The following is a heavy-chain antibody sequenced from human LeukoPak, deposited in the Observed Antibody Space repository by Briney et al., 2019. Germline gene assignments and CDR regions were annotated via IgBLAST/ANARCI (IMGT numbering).Heavy chain of an antibody. Sequence: SVKLSCKASGGTFSIYAISWVRQAPGQGLEWMGRIIPILGIANYAQKFQGRVTITADKSTSTAYMELSSLRSEDTAVYYCARSITGTTYYYYGMDVWGQGTTVTVSS. D-gene: IGHD1-7*01. CDR2: IIPILGIA. CDR3: ARSITGTTYYYYGMDV. CDR1: GGTFSIYA. V-gene: IGHV1-69*04. J-gene: IGHJ6*02.